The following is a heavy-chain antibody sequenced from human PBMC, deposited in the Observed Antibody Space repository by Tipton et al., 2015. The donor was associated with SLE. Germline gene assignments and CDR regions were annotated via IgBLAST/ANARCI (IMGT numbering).Heavy chain of an antibody. D-gene: IGHD3-3*01. CDR1: GGSISSYY. J-gene: IGHJ5*02. CDR3: AREEGRRITIFGVVTTGGWFDP. Sequence: TLSLTCTVSGGSISSYYWSWIRQPPGKGLEWIGYIYYSGSTNYNPSLKSRVTISVDTSKNQFSLKLSSVTAADTAVYYCAREEGRRITIFGVVTTGGWFDPWGQGTLVTVSS. V-gene: IGHV4-59*01. CDR2: IYYSGST.